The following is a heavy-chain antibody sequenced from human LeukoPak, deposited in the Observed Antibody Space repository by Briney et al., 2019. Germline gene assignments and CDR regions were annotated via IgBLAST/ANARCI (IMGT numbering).Heavy chain of an antibody. J-gene: IGHJ3*02. CDR2: IYTSGST. CDR3: ARSSGSGWAIDAFDI. V-gene: IGHV4-61*02. D-gene: IGHD6-19*01. CDR1: GGSISSGSYY. Sequence: PSETLSLTCTVSGGSISSGSYYWSWIRQPAGKGLEWIGRIYTSGSTNYNPSLKSRVTISVDTSKNQFSLKLSSVTAADTAVYYCARSSGSGWAIDAFDIWGQGTMVTVSS.